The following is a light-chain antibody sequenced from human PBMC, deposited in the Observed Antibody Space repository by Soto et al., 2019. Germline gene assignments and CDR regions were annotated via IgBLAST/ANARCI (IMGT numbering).Light chain of an antibody. V-gene: IGKV1-27*01. Sequence: DIQMTQSPSSLSASVGDRVTITCRPSQDISNYLAWYQQKPGKVPKLLIYATSTLQSGVPSRFSGGGSGTDFTLTISSLQPEDVATYYCQKYNSAPWTFGQGTKVEIK. CDR1: QDISNY. CDR2: ATS. J-gene: IGKJ1*01. CDR3: QKYNSAPWT.